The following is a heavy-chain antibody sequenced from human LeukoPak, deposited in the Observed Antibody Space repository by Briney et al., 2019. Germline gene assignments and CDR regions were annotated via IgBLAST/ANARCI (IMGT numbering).Heavy chain of an antibody. CDR3: ATDLGDYYGMDV. CDR1: GYTLTSYS. Sequence: GASVKVSCKASGYTLTSYSISWVRQAPGQGLEWMGWISSYNSNTNYAQKLQGRVTMTTDTSTSTAYMELRSLRSDDTAVYYCATDLGDYYGMDVWGKGTTVTVSS. V-gene: IGHV1-18*04. D-gene: IGHD3-16*01. CDR2: ISSYNSNT. J-gene: IGHJ6*04.